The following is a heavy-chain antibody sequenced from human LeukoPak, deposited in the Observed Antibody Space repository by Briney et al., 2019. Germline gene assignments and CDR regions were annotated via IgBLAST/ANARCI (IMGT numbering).Heavy chain of an antibody. CDR1: GGTFSSYV. CDR2: IIPIFGTA. V-gene: IGHV1-69*13. J-gene: IGHJ4*02. CDR3: ATDRSGITPFDY. D-gene: IGHD2-15*01. Sequence: ASVKVSCKASGGTFSSYVISGVRQAPGQGLEWMGGIIPIFGTANYAQKFQGRVTISADESTSTAYMELSSLRSADTAVYYCATDRSGITPFDYWGQGTLVTVSS.